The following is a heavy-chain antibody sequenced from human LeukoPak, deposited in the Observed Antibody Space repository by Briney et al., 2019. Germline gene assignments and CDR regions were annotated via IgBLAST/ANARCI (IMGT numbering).Heavy chain of an antibody. D-gene: IGHD2-21*02. CDR1: GSTFSGYN. Sequence: GGSLRLSCAASGSTFSGYNMRWIRQAPGKGLEWVSVIYSGGSTYYADSVKGRFTISRDTSKNPLYLQMNSLRAEDTAVYYCARAESTYGGGDCYWNAFDIWGQGTMVTVSS. CDR3: ARAESTYGGGDCYWNAFDI. J-gene: IGHJ3*02. V-gene: IGHV3-53*01. CDR2: IYSGGST.